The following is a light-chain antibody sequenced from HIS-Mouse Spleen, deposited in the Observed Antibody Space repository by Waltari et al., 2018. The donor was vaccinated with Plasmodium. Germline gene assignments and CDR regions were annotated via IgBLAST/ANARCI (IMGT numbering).Light chain of an antibody. CDR1: QSVSSSY. CDR2: GAS. Sequence: IVLTQSPGTLSLSPGDRATLSCRASQSVSSSYLAWDQQKPGQAPRLLIYGASSRATGIPDRFSGSGSGTDFTLTISRLEPEDFAVYYCQQYGSSSWTFGQGTKVEIK. CDR3: QQYGSSSWT. J-gene: IGKJ1*01. V-gene: IGKV3-20*01.